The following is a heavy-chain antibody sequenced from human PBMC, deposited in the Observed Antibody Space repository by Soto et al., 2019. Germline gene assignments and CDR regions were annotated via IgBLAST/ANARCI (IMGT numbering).Heavy chain of an antibody. CDR2: ISYDGSNK. D-gene: IGHD2-8*01. Sequence: PGGSLRLSCAASGFTFSSYGMHWVRQAPGKGLEWVAVISYDGSNKYYADSVKGRFTISRDNSKNTLYLQMNSLRAEDTAVYYCAKDVTLYRPYYFDYWGQGTLVTVSS. CDR1: GFTFSSYG. CDR3: AKDVTLYRPYYFDY. J-gene: IGHJ4*02. V-gene: IGHV3-30*18.